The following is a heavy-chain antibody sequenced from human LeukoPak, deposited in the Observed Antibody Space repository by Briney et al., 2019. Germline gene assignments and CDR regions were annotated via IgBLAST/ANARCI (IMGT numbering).Heavy chain of an antibody. J-gene: IGHJ4*02. V-gene: IGHV3-33*01. CDR2: IWYGGDNK. CDR3: ARDSDVHCSGGSCTNFDY. D-gene: IGHD2-15*01. CDR1: GFTFRTYG. Sequence: PGGSLRLSCAASGFTFRTYGMHWVRQAPGKGLEWVAFIWYGGDNKYYADSVKGRFTISRDNARKSLYLQMNSLRAEDAAIYYCARDSDVHCSGGSCTNFDYWGQGTLVTVSS.